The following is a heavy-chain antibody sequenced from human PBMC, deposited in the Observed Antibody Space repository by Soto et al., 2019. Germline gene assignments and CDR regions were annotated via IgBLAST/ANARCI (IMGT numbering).Heavy chain of an antibody. CDR2: IYYSGST. V-gene: IGHV4-61*01. Sequence: SETLSLTCTVSGGSVSSGSYYWSWIRQPPGKGLEWIGYIYYSGSTNYNPSLKSRVTISVDTSKNQFSLKLSSVTAADTAVYYCARDEIEGIVATMGDYYYGMDVWGQGTTVTVSS. CDR1: GGSVSSGSYY. CDR3: ARDEIEGIVATMGDYYYGMDV. J-gene: IGHJ6*02. D-gene: IGHD5-12*01.